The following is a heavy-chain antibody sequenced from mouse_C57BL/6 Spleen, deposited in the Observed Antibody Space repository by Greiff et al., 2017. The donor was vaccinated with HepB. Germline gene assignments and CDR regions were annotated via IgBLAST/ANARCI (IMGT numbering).Heavy chain of an antibody. J-gene: IGHJ2*01. CDR1: GYTFTDYY. D-gene: IGHD1-1*01. Sequence: VQLQQSGPELVKPGASVKISCKASGYTFTDYYMNWVKQSHGKSLEWIGDINPNNGGTSYNQKFKGKATLTVDKSSSTAYMELRSLTSEDSAVYYCASGPSYYYWGQGTTLTVSS. CDR3: ASGPSYYY. V-gene: IGHV1-26*01. CDR2: INPNNGGT.